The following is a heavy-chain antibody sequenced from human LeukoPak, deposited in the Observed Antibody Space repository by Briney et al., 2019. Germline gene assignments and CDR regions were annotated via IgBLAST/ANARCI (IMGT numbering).Heavy chain of an antibody. V-gene: IGHV5-51*01. CDR3: ATSYPIFGVAITGFDY. J-gene: IGHJ4*02. D-gene: IGHD3-3*01. Sequence: GESLKISCKGSGYSFISYWIGWVRQMPGKGLEGMGIIYPGDSDTRYSPSFQGQVTISADKSISTAYLQWSSLEASDTAMYYCATSYPIFGVAITGFDYWGQGTLVTVSS. CDR2: IYPGDSDT. CDR1: GYSFISYW.